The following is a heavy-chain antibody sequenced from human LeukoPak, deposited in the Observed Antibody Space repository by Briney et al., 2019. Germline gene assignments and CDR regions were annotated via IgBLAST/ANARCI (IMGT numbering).Heavy chain of an antibody. CDR1: GFTFSSYA. J-gene: IGHJ4*02. Sequence: GGSLRLSCAASGFTFSSYAMSWVRQAPGKGLEWVSAISGSGGSTYYADSVKGRFTISRDNSKNTLYLQMNSLRAEDTAVYYCAKLDRITMIVVATIGGGYFDYWGQGTRVTVSS. CDR2: ISGSGGST. V-gene: IGHV3-23*01. D-gene: IGHD3-22*01. CDR3: AKLDRITMIVVATIGGGYFDY.